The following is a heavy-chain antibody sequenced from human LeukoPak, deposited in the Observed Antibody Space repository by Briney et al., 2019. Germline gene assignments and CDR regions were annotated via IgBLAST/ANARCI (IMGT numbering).Heavy chain of an antibody. J-gene: IGHJ4*02. D-gene: IGHD4-17*01. CDR2: IYYSGST. Sequence: PSETLSLTCTASGGSIGSRTYYWGWIRQPPGKGLEWIGSIYYSGSTYYNPSLKSRVTISVDTSKNQFSLELTSVTAADTAVYYCARLPNDYGDYVDYWGQGTLVTVSS. CDR1: GGSIGSRTYY. CDR3: ARLPNDYGDYVDY. V-gene: IGHV4-39*01.